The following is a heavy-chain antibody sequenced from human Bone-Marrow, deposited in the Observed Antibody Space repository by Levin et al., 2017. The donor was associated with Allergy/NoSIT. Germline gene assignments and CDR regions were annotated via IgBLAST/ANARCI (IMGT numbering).Heavy chain of an antibody. V-gene: IGHV1-69*13. J-gene: IGHJ6*02. CDR2: TMSIVGTT. Sequence: ASVKVSCEASGGTFSSYTITWVRQAPGRGLEWMGGTMSIVGTTNYAQRFQDRVTITADESTSTAYMELSSLRSEDTALYYCSTSTIGGYYGLDVWGQGTTVTVSS. CDR1: GGTFSSYT. D-gene: IGHD1-26*01. CDR3: STSTIGGYYGLDV.